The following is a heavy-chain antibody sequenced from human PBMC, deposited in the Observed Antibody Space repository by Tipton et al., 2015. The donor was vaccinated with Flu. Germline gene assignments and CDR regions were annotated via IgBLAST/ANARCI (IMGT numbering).Heavy chain of an antibody. CDR3: ARLSYYDVDLKNFYFDY. V-gene: IGHV4-34*01. D-gene: IGHD3-10*02. J-gene: IGHJ4*02. CDR2: INHSGST. CDR1: GGSFSGYY. Sequence: GLVKPSETLSLTCAVYGGSFSGYYWSWIRQPPGKGLEWIGEINHSGSTNYNPSLKSRVTISVDTSKNQFSLRLNSVTAADTAVYYCARLSYYDVDLKNFYFDYWGQGALVTVSS.